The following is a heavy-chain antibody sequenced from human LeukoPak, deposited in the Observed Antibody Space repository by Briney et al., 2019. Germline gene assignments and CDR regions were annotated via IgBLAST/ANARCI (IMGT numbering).Heavy chain of an antibody. V-gene: IGHV3-30*18. CDR3: AKESSGWYGFDY. CDR1: GFTFSGYG. Sequence: GGSLRLSCAASGFTFSGYGMHWVRQAPGKGLEWVAVISFDGSKKYYADAVKGRFTISRDTSKNTLYLQMNSMRAEDTAVYHCAKESSGWYGFDYWGQATLVIVRS. D-gene: IGHD6-19*01. CDR2: ISFDGSKK. J-gene: IGHJ4*02.